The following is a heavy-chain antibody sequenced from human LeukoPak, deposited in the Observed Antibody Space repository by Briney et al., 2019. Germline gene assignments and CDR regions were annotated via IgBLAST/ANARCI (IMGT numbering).Heavy chain of an antibody. CDR1: GFTFSDHF. D-gene: IGHD1-26*01. CDR2: IKNKANSYIT. CDR3: ASIRGTLGY. Sequence: GGSLRLSCAASGFTFSDHFMDWVRQAPGKGLEWVGRIKNKANSYITQYAASVEGRFTISRDDSKNSLYLQMSSLKTEDTAMYYCASIRGTLGYWGQGTVVTVSS. J-gene: IGHJ4*02. V-gene: IGHV3-72*01.